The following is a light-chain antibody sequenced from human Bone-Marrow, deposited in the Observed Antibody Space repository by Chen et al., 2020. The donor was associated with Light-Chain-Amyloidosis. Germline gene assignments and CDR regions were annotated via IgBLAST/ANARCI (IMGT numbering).Light chain of an antibody. CDR1: QSLLHSNGYNY. CDR3: MQALQTPRT. Sequence: DIVMTQSPLSLPVTPGEPASISCRSSQSLLHSNGYNYLDWYLQKPGQPPQILIYLGSNRASGVPDRFSGSGSGTDVTLKISRVEAEDVGVYYCMQALQTPRTFGQGTKLEIK. CDR2: LGS. V-gene: IGKV2-28*01. J-gene: IGKJ2*01.